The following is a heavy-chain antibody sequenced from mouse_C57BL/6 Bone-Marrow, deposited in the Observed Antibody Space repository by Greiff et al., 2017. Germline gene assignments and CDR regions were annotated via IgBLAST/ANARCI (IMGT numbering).Heavy chain of an antibody. J-gene: IGHJ4*01. D-gene: IGHD3-2*02. CDR1: GYTFTSYW. V-gene: IGHV1-64*01. CDR2: IHPTSGST. CDR3: AGDSSGYVDYYAMDY. Sequence: QVQLQQPGAELVKPGASVKLSCKASGYTFTSYWMHWVKQRPGQGLEWIGMIHPTSGSTNYNEKFKSKATLTVDKSSSTAYMQLSSLTSEDSAVYYCAGDSSGYVDYYAMDYWGQGTSVTVSS.